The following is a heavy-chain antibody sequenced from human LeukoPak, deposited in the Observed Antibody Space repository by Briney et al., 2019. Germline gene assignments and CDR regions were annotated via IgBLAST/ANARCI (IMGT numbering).Heavy chain of an antibody. V-gene: IGHV4-59*01. CDR1: GGSISSYY. CDR3: ARFRYSSSFIDY. J-gene: IGHJ4*02. D-gene: IGHD6-13*01. CDR2: IYYSGST. Sequence: PSETLSLTCTVSGGSISSYYWSWIRQPPGEGLEWIGYIYYSGSTNYNPSLKSRVTISVDTSKNQFSLKLSSVTAADTAVYYCARFRYSSSFIDYWGQGTLVTVPS.